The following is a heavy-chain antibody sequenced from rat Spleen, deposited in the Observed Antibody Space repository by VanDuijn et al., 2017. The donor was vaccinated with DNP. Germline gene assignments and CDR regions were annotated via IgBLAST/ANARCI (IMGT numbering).Heavy chain of an antibody. D-gene: IGHD1-12*02. CDR3: VRPHYYYGSYPQY. CDR2: ISYDGGNT. CDR1: GFTFSDYY. J-gene: IGHJ2*01. V-gene: IGHV5-22*01. Sequence: EVHLVESGGGLVQPGRSLKLSCAASGFTFSDYYMAWVRQAPTKGLEWVAYISYDGGNTNYGDSVKGRFTISRDNAKSTLYLQMNSLRSEDTATYHCVRPHYYYGSYPQYWGQGVMVTVSS.